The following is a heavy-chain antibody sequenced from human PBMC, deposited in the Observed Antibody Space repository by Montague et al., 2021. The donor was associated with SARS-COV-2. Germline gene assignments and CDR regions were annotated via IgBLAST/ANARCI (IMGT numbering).Heavy chain of an antibody. CDR3: SRGQGVYAFNGDLNY. J-gene: IGHJ4*02. D-gene: IGHD2-8*01. CDR2: INHRGST. V-gene: IGHV4-34*01. CDR1: GGSFNTYY. Sequence: SETLSLTCGVDGGSFNTYYWSWIRQPPGKGLEWIGEINHRGSTNNNPSLKTRVTLSIDTTKNQFSLKLSSVTAADTAVYYCSRGQGVYAFNGDLNYWGQGTLVTVSS.